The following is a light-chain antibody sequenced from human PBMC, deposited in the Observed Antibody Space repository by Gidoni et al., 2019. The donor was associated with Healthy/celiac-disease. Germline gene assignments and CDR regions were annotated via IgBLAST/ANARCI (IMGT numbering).Light chain of an antibody. CDR2: AAS. J-gene: IGKJ1*01. CDR3: QQYYSTPSST. CDR1: QGISNS. Sequence: DIQMTQSPSSLSASVGDRVTITCRASQGISNSLAWYQQKPGKAPKLLLYAASRLESGVPSRFSGSGSGTDYTLTISSLQPEDFATYYCQQYYSTPSSTFXXXTKVEIK. V-gene: IGKV1-NL1*01.